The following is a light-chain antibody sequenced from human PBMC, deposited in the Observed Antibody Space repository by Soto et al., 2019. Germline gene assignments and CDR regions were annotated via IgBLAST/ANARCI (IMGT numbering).Light chain of an antibody. CDR2: DVS. V-gene: IGLV2-14*03. CDR1: SGDVGGYNY. J-gene: IGLJ2*01. Sequence: QSALTQPASVSGSPGQSVTISCTGISGDVGGYNYVSWYQQHPGKAPKLMIYDVSNRPSGVSNRFSGSKSGNTASLTISGLQAEDEADYYCSSYTSGGTTPYVVFGGGTKLTVL. CDR3: SSYTSGGTTPYVV.